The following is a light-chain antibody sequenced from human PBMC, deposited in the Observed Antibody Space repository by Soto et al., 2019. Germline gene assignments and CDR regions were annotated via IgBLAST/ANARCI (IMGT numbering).Light chain of an antibody. CDR1: QTISSW. Sequence: DIQMTPSSSTLSGSEGDRVTITCRASQTISSWLAWYQQKPGKAPKLLIYKASTLKSGVPSRFSGSGSGTEFALTISSLQPDDFATYYCQHSNSYSEAFGQGTKVDIK. J-gene: IGKJ1*01. V-gene: IGKV1-5*03. CDR3: QHSNSYSEA. CDR2: KAS.